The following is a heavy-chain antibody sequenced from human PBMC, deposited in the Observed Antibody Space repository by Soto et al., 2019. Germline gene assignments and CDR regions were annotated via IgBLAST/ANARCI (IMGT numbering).Heavy chain of an antibody. CDR1: GYTFTNYG. J-gene: IGHJ4*02. V-gene: IGHV1-18*01. Sequence: ASVKVSCKASGYTFTNYGISWVRQAPGQGLEWMGWISTYNGNTNYAQILQGRVTMTTDTSTTPAYVELRSLRSDDTAMYYCAREVIAFDYWGQGTLVTVSS. D-gene: IGHD3-22*01. CDR3: AREVIAFDY. CDR2: ISTYNGNT.